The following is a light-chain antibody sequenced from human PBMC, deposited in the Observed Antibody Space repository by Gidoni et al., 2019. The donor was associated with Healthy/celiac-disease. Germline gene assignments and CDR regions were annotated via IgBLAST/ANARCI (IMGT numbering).Light chain of an antibody. CDR1: SSDVGGYNY. CDR3: SSYTSSSTLV. J-gene: IGLJ2*01. Sequence: QSALTQPASVSGSPGQSITISCTVTSSDVGGYNYVSWSQQHPGKAPKLMIYEVSNRPSGVSNRFSGSKSGNTASLTISGLQAEDEADYYCSSYTSSSTLVFGGGTKLTVL. CDR2: EVS. V-gene: IGLV2-14*01.